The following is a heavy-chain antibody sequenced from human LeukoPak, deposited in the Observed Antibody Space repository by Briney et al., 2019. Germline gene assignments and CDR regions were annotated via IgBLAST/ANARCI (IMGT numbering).Heavy chain of an antibody. V-gene: IGHV1-2*02. CDR1: GYTFTGYY. CDR3: ARVWNYHDSSGYLEYFQE. J-gene: IGHJ1*01. D-gene: IGHD3-22*01. Sequence: GASVKVSCKASGYTFTGYYMRWVRQAPGQGLEWMGWINPNSGGTKYAQKFQGRVTMTRDTSISTAYMELSSLRSDDTAVYYCARVWNYHDSSGYLEYFQEWGQGTLVTVSS. CDR2: INPNSGGT.